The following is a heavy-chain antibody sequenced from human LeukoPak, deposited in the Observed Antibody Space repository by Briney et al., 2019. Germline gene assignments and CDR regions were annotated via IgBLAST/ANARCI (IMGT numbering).Heavy chain of an antibody. D-gene: IGHD6-6*01. CDR3: ARGPRIAARSFDY. CDR2: INHSGST. Sequence: SETLSLTCAVYGGSFSGYYWSWIRQPPGKGLEWIGEINHSGSTNHNPSLKSRVTISVDTSKNQFSLKLSSVTATDTAVYFCARGPRIAARSFDYWGQGTLVTVSS. CDR1: GGSFSGYY. V-gene: IGHV4-34*01. J-gene: IGHJ4*02.